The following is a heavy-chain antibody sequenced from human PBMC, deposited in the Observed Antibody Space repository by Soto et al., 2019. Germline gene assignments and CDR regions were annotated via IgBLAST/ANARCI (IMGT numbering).Heavy chain of an antibody. CDR1: GYTFTGYY. CDR2: INPNSGGT. CDR3: ARDIAAAGGLYYYDMDV. Sequence: QVQLEQSGAEVKKPGASVKVSCKASGYTFTGYYMHWVRQEPGQGLEWMGWINPNSGGTNYAQKFQGWVTMTRDTSISTAYMELSRLRSDDTAVYYCARDIAAAGGLYYYDMDVWRQGTTVTVSS. V-gene: IGHV1-2*04. J-gene: IGHJ6*02. D-gene: IGHD6-13*01.